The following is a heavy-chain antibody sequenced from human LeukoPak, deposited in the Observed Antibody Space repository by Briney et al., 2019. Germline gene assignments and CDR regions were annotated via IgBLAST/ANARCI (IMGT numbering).Heavy chain of an antibody. V-gene: IGHV4-59*01. CDR2: IYYSGST. CDR3: ARESNWFDP. CDR1: GGPISSYY. Sequence: PSETLSLTCTVSGGPISSYYWSWIRQPPGKGLEWIGYIYYSGSTNYNPSLKSRVTISVDTSKNQFSLKLSSVTAADTAVYYRARESNWFDPWGQGTLVTVSS. J-gene: IGHJ5*02.